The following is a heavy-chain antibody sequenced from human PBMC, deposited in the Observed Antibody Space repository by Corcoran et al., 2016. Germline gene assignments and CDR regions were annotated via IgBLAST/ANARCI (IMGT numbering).Heavy chain of an antibody. CDR2: INPNSGDT. CDR3: ATGRAAQAYGDYYVGRDY. V-gene: IGHV1-2*07. CDR1: GYTFTGYY. J-gene: IGHJ4*02. Sequence: QVQLVQSGAEVKKPGASVKVSCKASGYTFTGYYMHWVRQAPGQGLEWMGWINPNSGDTNYAHKFQGGVTMTRDTSIRTAYKPLRRLTSDGTAVYYGATGRAAQAYGDYYVGRDYWGQGTLVTVSS. D-gene: IGHD4-17*01.